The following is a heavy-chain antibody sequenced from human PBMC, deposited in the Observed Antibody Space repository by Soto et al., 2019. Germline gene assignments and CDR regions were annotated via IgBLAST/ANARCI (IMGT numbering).Heavy chain of an antibody. V-gene: IGHV4-59*01. Sequence: PXXTLSLTCTVSGGSISSYYWGWIRQPPGKGLEWIGYIYYSGSTNYNPSLKSRVTISVDTSKNQFSLKMSSVTAADTAVYYCATGLMGTDYWGQGTLVTSPQ. J-gene: IGHJ4*02. D-gene: IGHD2-8*01. CDR3: ATGLMGTDY. CDR2: IYYSGST. CDR1: GGSISSYY.